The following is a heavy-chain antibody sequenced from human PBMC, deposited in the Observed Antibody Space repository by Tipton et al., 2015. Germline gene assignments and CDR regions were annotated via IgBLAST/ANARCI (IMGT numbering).Heavy chain of an antibody. V-gene: IGHV4-4*02. J-gene: IGHJ5*02. CDR2: IYHSANT. CDR3: ARGGNNWFDP. Sequence: TLSLTCAVSGGSISSVNWWTWVRQSPGKGLEWIGEIYHSANTNYNPSLKSRVTMSVDTSKNQFSLKLTSVTAADTAVYYCARGGNNWFDPWGQGTLVTVSS. CDR1: GGSISSVNW. D-gene: IGHD2-15*01.